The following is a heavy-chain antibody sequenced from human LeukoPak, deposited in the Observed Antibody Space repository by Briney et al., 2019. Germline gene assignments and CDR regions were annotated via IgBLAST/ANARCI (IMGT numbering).Heavy chain of an antibody. J-gene: IGHJ4*02. CDR3: ARVPAQFVEDY. D-gene: IGHD3-10*01. V-gene: IGHV3-21*01. Sequence: GGSLRLSCAASGFTFSDYSMNWVRQAPGKGLEWVSSVSSSSSYIYYADSVKGRFTISRDNAKNSLFLQMNSLRADDTAVYYCARVPAQFVEDYWGQGTLVTVSS. CDR2: VSSSSSYI. CDR1: GFTFSDYS.